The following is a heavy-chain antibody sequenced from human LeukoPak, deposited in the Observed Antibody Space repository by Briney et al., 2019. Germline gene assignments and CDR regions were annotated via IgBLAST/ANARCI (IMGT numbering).Heavy chain of an antibody. J-gene: IGHJ6*03. CDR2: INPSGGST. D-gene: IGHD6-6*01. CDR3: ACRGSSRPYYMDV. CDR1: GYTFTGYY. Sequence: ASVKVSCKASGYTFTGYYMHWVRQAPGQGLEWMGIINPSGGSTSYAQKFQGRVTMTRDTSTSTAYMELSSLRSEDTAVYYCACRGSSRPYYMDVWGKGTSVTVSS. V-gene: IGHV1-46*01.